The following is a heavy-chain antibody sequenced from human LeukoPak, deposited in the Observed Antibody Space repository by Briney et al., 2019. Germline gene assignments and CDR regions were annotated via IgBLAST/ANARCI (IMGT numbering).Heavy chain of an antibody. J-gene: IGHJ4*02. CDR3: ASWGSSDWYDYFDY. D-gene: IGHD6-19*01. CDR2: ISAYNGNT. V-gene: IGHV1-18*01. Sequence: SVKVSCKASGYTFTSYGISWVRQAPGQGLEWMGWISAYNGNTNYAQKLQGRVTMTTDTSTSTAYMELRSLRSDDTAVYYCASWGSSDWYDYFDYWGQGTLVTVPS. CDR1: GYTFTSYG.